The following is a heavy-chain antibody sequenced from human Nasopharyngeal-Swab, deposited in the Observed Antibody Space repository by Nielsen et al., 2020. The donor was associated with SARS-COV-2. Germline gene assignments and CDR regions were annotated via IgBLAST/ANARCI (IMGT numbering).Heavy chain of an antibody. CDR3: ARDPFHSSSWYEDY. CDR1: GFTFSSYA. V-gene: IGHV3-30*04. CDR2: ISYDGSNK. D-gene: IGHD6-13*01. J-gene: IGHJ4*02. Sequence: GGSLRLSCAASGFTFSSYAMHWARQAPGKGLEWVAVISYDGSNKYYADSVKGRFTISRDNSKNTLYLQMNSLRAEDTAVYYCARDPFHSSSWYEDYWGQGTLVTVSS.